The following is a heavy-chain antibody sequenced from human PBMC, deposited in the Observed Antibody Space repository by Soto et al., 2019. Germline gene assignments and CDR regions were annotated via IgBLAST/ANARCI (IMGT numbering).Heavy chain of an antibody. CDR2: IWFDGSNQ. CDR3: AREGYYDFWSGYYTENAFDI. D-gene: IGHD3-3*01. V-gene: IGHV3-33*01. J-gene: IGHJ3*02. CDR1: GFTFRSYG. Sequence: PGGSLRLSCVASGFTFRSYGMHWVRQAPGKGLEWVAVIWFDGSNQYYLDSVKGRFTISRDNSKDTLYLQMDSLRAEDTAVYFCAREGYYDFWSGYYTENAFDIWGRGTMVTVSS.